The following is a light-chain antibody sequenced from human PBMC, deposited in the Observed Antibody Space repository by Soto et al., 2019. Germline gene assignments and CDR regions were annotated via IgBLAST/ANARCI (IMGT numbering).Light chain of an antibody. V-gene: IGKV1-8*01. Sequence: AIRMTQSPSSFSASTGDRVTITCRASQGISSYFAWYQQKPGKAPKLLIYAASTLQSGVPSRFSGSGSGTEFTLTISSLQPDDFATYYCQQYNSYPITCGQGTRREIK. CDR1: QGISSY. J-gene: IGKJ5*01. CDR2: AAS. CDR3: QQYNSYPIT.